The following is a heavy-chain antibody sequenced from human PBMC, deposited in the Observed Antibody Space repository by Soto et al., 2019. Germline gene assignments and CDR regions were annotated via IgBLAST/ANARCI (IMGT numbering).Heavy chain of an antibody. V-gene: IGHV3-7*01. D-gene: IGHD6-13*01. CDR2: IKHDGSET. Sequence: GGSLRLSCVVSGVTFSSYWMSWVRQAPGKGLEWVANIKHDGSETYYVDSVKGRFTISRDNAKSSLFLQLNNLRAEDTAVYYCASSYSSSLSRGYYYGMDVWGQGTTVTVSS. CDR1: GVTFSSYW. J-gene: IGHJ6*02. CDR3: ASSYSSSLSRGYYYGMDV.